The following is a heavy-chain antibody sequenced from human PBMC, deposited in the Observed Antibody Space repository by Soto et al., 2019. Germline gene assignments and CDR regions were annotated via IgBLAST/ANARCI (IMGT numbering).Heavy chain of an antibody. V-gene: IGHV1-58*01. D-gene: IGHD1-26*01. Sequence: SVKVSCKASGFTFTSSAVQWVRQARGQRLEWIGWIVVGSGNTNYAQKFQERVTITRDMSTSTAYMELSSPRSEDTAVYYCAADYGIDSDYYYGMDVWGQGTTVTVSS. CDR3: AADYGIDSDYYYGMDV. CDR2: IVVGSGNT. J-gene: IGHJ6*02. CDR1: GFTFTSSA.